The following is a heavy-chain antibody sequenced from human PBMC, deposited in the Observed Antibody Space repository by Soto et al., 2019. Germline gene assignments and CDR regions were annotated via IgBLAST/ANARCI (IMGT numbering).Heavy chain of an antibody. CDR3: ASWADAVDEDQFQH. CDR2: IKQDGSEK. V-gene: IGHV3-7*01. D-gene: IGHD2-2*01. Sequence: EVQLVESGGGFVQPGGSLRLSCAGSGFRISSSWMSWVRQAPGKGLEWVAHIKQDGSEKYYVDSAKGRFTISRDNAKTSLYLQMNNLRAEDTAVYYCASWADAVDEDQFQHCGQGTLVTVSS. CDR1: GFRISSSW. J-gene: IGHJ1*01.